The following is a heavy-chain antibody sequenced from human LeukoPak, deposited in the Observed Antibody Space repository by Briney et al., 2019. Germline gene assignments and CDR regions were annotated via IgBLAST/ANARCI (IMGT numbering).Heavy chain of an antibody. CDR2: INPNSGGT. Sequence: ASVKVSCKASGYTFSDYGINWVRQAPGQGLEWMGWINPNSGGTNYAQRFQGRVTMTRDTSISTAYMELSSLRSDDTAVYYCARVDATIYWFDPWGQGTLVTVSS. CDR1: GYTFSDYG. D-gene: IGHD3-10*01. V-gene: IGHV1-2*02. CDR3: ARVDATIYWFDP. J-gene: IGHJ5*02.